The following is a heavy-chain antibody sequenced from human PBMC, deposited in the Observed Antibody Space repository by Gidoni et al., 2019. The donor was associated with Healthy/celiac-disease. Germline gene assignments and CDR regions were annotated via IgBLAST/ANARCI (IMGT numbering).Heavy chain of an antibody. CDR1: ERTSTSYA. CDR3: ARADVVVVAATALTQEIDY. CDR2: SIPIFGTA. Sequence: QVQLVQSGAEVKKPGSSVNVSCKAPERTSTSYAICWVRQAPGQGLEWRGGSIPIFGTANYAQKFQGRVTNTADESTSTAYMELSSLRSEDTAVYYCARADVVVVAATALTQEIDYWGQGTLVTVSS. V-gene: IGHV1-69*01. D-gene: IGHD2-15*01. J-gene: IGHJ4*02.